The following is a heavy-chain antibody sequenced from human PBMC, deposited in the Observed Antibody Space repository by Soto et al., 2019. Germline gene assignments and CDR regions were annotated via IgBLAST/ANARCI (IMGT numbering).Heavy chain of an antibody. D-gene: IGHD3-16*02. CDR1: GFTFSNAW. CDR3: TTIMQPHLGELSLNY. Sequence: GGSLRLSCAASGFTFSNAWMSWVRQAPGKGLEWVGRIKRKTEGGETDYAAPVKGRLTMSRDDAKNTLYLQMNSLKTEDTAVYYCTTIMQPHLGELSLNYWGQGTLVTVSS. CDR2: IKRKTEGGET. V-gene: IGHV3-15*01. J-gene: IGHJ4*02.